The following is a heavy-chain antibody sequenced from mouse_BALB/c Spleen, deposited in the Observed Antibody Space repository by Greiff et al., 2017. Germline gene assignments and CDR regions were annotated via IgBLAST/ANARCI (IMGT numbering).Heavy chain of an antibody. CDR3: ARDHYRDGRFAY. CDR2: ISDGGSYT. Sequence: EVMLVESGGGLVKPGGSLKLSCAASGFTFSDYYMYWVRQTPEKRLEWVATISDGGSYTYYPDSVKGRFTISRDNAKNNLYLQMSSLKSEDTAMYYCARDHYRDGRFAYWGQGTLVTVSA. D-gene: IGHD2-14*01. CDR1: GFTFSDYY. V-gene: IGHV5-4*02. J-gene: IGHJ3*01.